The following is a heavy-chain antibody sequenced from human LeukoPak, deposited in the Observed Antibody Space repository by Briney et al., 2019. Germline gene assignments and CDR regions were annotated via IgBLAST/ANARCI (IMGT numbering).Heavy chain of an antibody. CDR3: ARDREVFGRDGKGSDY. D-gene: IGHD3-10*01. J-gene: IGHJ4*02. V-gene: IGHV3-11*01. Sequence: GGSLRLSCAASGFTFSDYYMSWIRQAPGKGREGVSYISSSGSTIYYADSVKGRFTISRDNAKNSLYLQMNSLRAEDTAVYYCARDREVFGRDGKGSDYWGQGTLVTVSS. CDR1: GFTFSDYY. CDR2: ISSSGSTI.